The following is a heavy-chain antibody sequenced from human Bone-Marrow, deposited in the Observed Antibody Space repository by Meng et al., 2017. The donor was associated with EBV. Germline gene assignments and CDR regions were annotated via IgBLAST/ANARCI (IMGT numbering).Heavy chain of an antibody. CDR1: GDSVSSGIYY. Sequence: QVQWPDAVPGLVKPSETLSLTCTVSGDSVSSGIYYWSWIRQPPGKRLEWIGEIYHSGSTNYNPSLKSRVTISVDKSKNQFSLKLSSVTAADTAVYYCARDSSSLDYWGQGTLVTVSS. J-gene: IGHJ4*02. D-gene: IGHD6-13*01. V-gene: IGHV4-61*01. CDR2: IYHSGST. CDR3: ARDSSSLDY.